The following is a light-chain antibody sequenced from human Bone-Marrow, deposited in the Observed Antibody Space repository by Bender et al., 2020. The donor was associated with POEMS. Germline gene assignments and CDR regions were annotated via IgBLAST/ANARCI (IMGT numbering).Light chain of an antibody. CDR1: SSDVGNYKL. CDR3: CSYVGNGALI. Sequence: QSALTQPASVSGSPGQSITISCTGTSSDVGNYKLVSWYQQHPGKAPKLIIYDVNKRPSGVSDRFSGSKSGNTASLTISGLQAEDEADYVCCSYVGNGALIFGGGTKLTVL. V-gene: IGLV2-23*02. CDR2: DVN. J-gene: IGLJ2*01.